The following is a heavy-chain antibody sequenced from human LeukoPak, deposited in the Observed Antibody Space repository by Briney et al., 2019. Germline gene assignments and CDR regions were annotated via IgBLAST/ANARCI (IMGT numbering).Heavy chain of an antibody. CDR2: ISDSGGRT. CDR3: AKDEVDY. J-gene: IGHJ4*02. Sequence: GGSLILSCAASGFTFSTYAMTWVRQAPGKGLEWVSSISDSGGRTYYADSVKDRFIISRDNSKHALYLQMNSLRAEDTAVYYCAKDEVDYWGQGTLVTVSS. V-gene: IGHV3-23*01. CDR1: GFTFSTYA.